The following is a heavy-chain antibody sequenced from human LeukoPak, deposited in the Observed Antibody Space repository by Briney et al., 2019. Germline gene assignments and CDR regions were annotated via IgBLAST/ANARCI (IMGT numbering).Heavy chain of an antibody. CDR1: GFTFSSYA. CDR3: AKEPSRGTYGKFDY. D-gene: IGHD1-14*01. Sequence: GESLRLSCAASGFTFSSYALSWVRQAPGKGLEWVSAISGSGGSTYYADSVKGRFTVSRDNSKNTLYLQMNSLRAEDTAVYYCAKEPSRGTYGKFDYWGQGTLVTVSS. CDR2: ISGSGGST. V-gene: IGHV3-23*01. J-gene: IGHJ4*02.